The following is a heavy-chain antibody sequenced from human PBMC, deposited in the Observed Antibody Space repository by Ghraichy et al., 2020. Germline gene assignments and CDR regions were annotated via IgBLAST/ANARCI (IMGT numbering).Heavy chain of an antibody. J-gene: IGHJ4*02. CDR2: ISSSSSYI. V-gene: IGHV3-21*01. Sequence: GGSLRLSCAASGFTFKTYSMHWVRQVPGKGLEWVSTISSSSSYINYADSVKRRFTSSRDNAKNSVSLQMSSLRAEDTAIYYCARDWASGAPDNWGQGALVTGSS. D-gene: IGHD2-15*01. CDR3: ARDWASGAPDN. CDR1: GFTFKTYS.